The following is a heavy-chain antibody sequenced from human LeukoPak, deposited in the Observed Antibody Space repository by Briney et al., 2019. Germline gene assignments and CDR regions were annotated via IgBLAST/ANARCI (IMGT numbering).Heavy chain of an antibody. CDR3: ARDRERITIFGVAPAFDY. Sequence: SVKVSCKAPGGTFSSYAISWVRQAPGQGLEWMGGIIPIFGTANYAQKFQGRVTITADESTSTAYMELSSLRSEDTAVYYCARDRERITIFGVAPAFDYWGQGTLVTVSS. CDR2: IIPIFGTA. CDR1: GGTFSSYA. J-gene: IGHJ4*02. V-gene: IGHV1-69*01. D-gene: IGHD3-3*01.